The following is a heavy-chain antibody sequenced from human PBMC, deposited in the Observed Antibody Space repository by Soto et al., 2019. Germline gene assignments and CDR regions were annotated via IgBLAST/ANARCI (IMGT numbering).Heavy chain of an antibody. CDR1: GFTVSSNY. CDR2: IYSGGST. Sequence: GGSLRLSCAASGFTVSSNYMSWVRQAPGKGLEWVSVIYSGGSTYYADSVKGRFTISRDNSKNTLYLQMNSLRAEDTAVYYCAIIYCSSTSCGNPYYYGMDVWGQGTTVTVSS. CDR3: AIIYCSSTSCGNPYYYGMDV. D-gene: IGHD2-2*01. J-gene: IGHJ6*02. V-gene: IGHV3-53*01.